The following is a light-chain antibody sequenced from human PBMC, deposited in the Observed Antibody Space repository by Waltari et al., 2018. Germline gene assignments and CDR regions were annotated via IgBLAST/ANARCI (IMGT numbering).Light chain of an antibody. V-gene: IGKV3-20*01. CDR3: QQYGSSPRT. CDR2: GAS. J-gene: IGKJ3*01. CDR1: QSVSSSY. Sequence: EIVLTQSPGTLSLSPGERATLPCRASQSVSSSYLAWYQQKPGQAPRLLIYGASSRATGIPDRFSGSVSGTDFTLTISRLEPEDFAVYYCQQYGSSPRTFGPGTKVDIK.